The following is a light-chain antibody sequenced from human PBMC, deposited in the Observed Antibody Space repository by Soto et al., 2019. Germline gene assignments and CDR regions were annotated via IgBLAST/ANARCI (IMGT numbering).Light chain of an antibody. CDR2: DAS. CDR1: QSVSSSY. J-gene: IGKJ5*01. CDR3: HQRQYWPPIT. V-gene: IGKV3D-20*02. Sequence: EIVLTQSPGTLSLSPVERATLSCMASQSVSSSYLAWYQQKPGQAPRLLISDASNRATGIPARFSGSGSGTDFTLTISSLEPEDFALYYCHQRQYWPPITFGQGTRLEIK.